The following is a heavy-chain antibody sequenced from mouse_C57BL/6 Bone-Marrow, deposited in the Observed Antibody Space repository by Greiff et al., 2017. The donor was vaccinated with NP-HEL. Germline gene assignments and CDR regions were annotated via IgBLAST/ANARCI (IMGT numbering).Heavy chain of an antibody. D-gene: IGHD2-3*01. CDR2: IFPGSGST. V-gene: IGHV1-75*01. Sequence: QVQLKQSGPELVKPGASVKISCKASGYTFTDYYINWVKQRPGQGLEWIGWIFPGSGSTYYNEKFKGKATLTVDKSSSTAYMLLSSLTSEDSAVYFCAKLYDGYFHWYFDVWGTGTTVTVSS. CDR1: GYTFTDYY. J-gene: IGHJ1*03. CDR3: AKLYDGYFHWYFDV.